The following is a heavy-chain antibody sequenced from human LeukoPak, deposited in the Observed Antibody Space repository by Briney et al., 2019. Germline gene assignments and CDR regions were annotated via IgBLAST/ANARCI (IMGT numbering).Heavy chain of an antibody. J-gene: IGHJ6*02. CDR1: GCAFSSYA. CDR2: IIPILGIA. Sequence: SVKVSCKASGCAFSSYAISWVRQAPGQGLEWTGRIIPILGIANYAQKFQGRVTITADKSTSTAYMELSSLRSEDTAVYYCARGMERAAGTNYYYGMDVWGQGTTVTVSS. CDR3: ARGMERAAGTNYYYGMDV. D-gene: IGHD6-13*01. V-gene: IGHV1-69*04.